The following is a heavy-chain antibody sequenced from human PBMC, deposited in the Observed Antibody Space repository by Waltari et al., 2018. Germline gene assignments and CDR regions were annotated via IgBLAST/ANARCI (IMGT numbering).Heavy chain of an antibody. J-gene: IGHJ5*02. CDR1: GGTFSSYA. CDR3: ARVGGGYYDSSGYLNWFDP. V-gene: IGHV1-69*01. D-gene: IGHD3-22*01. CDR2: IIPIFGTA. Sequence: QVQLVQSGAEVKKPGSSVKVSCKASGGTFSSYAISWVRQAPGQGLEWMGGIIPIFGTANYAQKFQGRVTITADESTSTAYMELSSLRSEDTAVYYCARVGGGYYDSSGYLNWFDPWGQGTLVTVSS.